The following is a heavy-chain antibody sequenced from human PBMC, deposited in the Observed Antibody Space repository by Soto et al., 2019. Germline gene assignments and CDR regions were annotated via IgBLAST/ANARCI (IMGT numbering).Heavy chain of an antibody. CDR3: AKDKMVRGVIRAFDI. D-gene: IGHD3-10*01. CDR2: ISWNSGSI. CDR1: GFTFDDYA. V-gene: IGHV3-9*01. J-gene: IGHJ3*02. Sequence: GGSLRLSCAASGFTFDDYAMHWVRQAPGKGLEWVSGISWNSGSIGYADSVKGRFTISRDNAKNSLYLQMNSLRAEDTALYYCAKDKMVRGVIRAFDIWGQGTMVTVSS.